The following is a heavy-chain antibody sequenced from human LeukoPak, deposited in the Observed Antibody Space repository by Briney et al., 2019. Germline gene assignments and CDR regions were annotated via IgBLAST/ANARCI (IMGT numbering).Heavy chain of an antibody. CDR1: GDTFSSHG. CDR2: ITRMFGTP. D-gene: IGHD5-18*01. Sequence: SVKVSCKASGDTFSSHGISWVRQAPGQGLEWMGGITRMFGTPYYAQKFQGRLTITTDDSTSTAHMELSSLRSEDTAMYFCARGIAYSYGYDYFDYWGQGTLVTVSS. V-gene: IGHV1-69*05. J-gene: IGHJ4*02. CDR3: ARGIAYSYGYDYFDY.